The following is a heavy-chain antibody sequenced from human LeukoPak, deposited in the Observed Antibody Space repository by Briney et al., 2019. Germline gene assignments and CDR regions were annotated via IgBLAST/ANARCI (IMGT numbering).Heavy chain of an antibody. CDR1: GFTFSSYW. CDR2: INSDGSST. CDR3: ARATGSYYSLGY. J-gene: IGHJ4*02. V-gene: IGHV3-74*01. Sequence: GGSLRLSCAASGFTFSSYWMHWVRQAPGKGLVWFSRINSDGSSTSYADSVKGRFTVSRDNAKNTLYLQMNSLRAEDTAVYYCARATGSYYSLGYWGQGTLVTVSS. D-gene: IGHD1-26*01.